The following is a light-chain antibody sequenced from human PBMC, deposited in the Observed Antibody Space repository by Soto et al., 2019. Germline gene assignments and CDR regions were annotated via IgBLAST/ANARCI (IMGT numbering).Light chain of an antibody. CDR3: QQYGSSPRT. J-gene: IGKJ1*01. V-gene: IGKV3-20*01. Sequence: EIVLTQSPGTLSLSPGERATLSCGASQSVSSNFLAWYQHKPGQAPRLLIYGASNRATDIPGRFSGSGSGTDFTLTISRLEPEDFAVYYCQQYGSSPRTFGQGTKVETK. CDR2: GAS. CDR1: QSVSSNF.